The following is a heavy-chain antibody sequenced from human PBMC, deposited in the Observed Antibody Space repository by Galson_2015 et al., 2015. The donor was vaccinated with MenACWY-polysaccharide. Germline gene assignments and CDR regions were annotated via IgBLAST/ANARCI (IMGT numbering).Heavy chain of an antibody. CDR3: ARAYCDRTTCYGMDV. Sequence: SLRLSCAASGFTFSSYAIRWVRQAPGKGLEGEAVISYDGSNKYYADSLKGRFTISRDNSKNMLYLQMNSLRAEDTAVYYCARAYCDRTTCYGMDVWGQGTTVTVSS. CDR1: GFTFSSYA. D-gene: IGHD3-22*01. V-gene: IGHV3-30-3*01. J-gene: IGHJ6*02. CDR2: ISYDGSNK.